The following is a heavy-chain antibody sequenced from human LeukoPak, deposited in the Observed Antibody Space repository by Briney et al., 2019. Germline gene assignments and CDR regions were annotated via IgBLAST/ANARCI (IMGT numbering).Heavy chain of an antibody. CDR1: GGSFSGYY. V-gene: IGHV4-34*01. Sequence: PSETLSLTCAVYGGSFSGYYWSWIRQPPGKGLEWIGEINHSGSTNYNPSLKSRVTISVDTSKNQFSLKLSSVTAADTAVYYCARGYSRGWYLYYFDYWGQGTLVTVSS. CDR3: ARGYSRGWYLYYFDY. D-gene: IGHD6-19*01. CDR2: INHSGST. J-gene: IGHJ4*02.